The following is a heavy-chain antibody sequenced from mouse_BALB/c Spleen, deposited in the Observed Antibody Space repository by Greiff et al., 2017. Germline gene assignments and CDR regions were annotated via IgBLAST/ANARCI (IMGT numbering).Heavy chain of an antibody. J-gene: IGHJ2*01. V-gene: IGHV1-54*01. CDR1: GYAFTNYL. CDR3: ARRVSFYYFDY. CDR2: INPGSGGT. Sequence: VQRVESGAELVRPGTSVKVSCKASGYAFTNYLIEWVKQRPGQGLEWIGVINPGSGGTNYNEKFKGKATLTADKSSSTAYMQLSSLTSDDSAVYFCARRVSFYYFDYWGQGTTLTVSS. D-gene: IGHD6-2*01.